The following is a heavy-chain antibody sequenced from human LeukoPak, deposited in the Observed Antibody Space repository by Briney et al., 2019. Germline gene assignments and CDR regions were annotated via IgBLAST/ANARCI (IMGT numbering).Heavy chain of an antibody. CDR2: ITYSGRST. J-gene: IGHJ4*02. D-gene: IGHD6-19*01. CDR3: AKDLDGSGLYGGLDY. CDR1: GFTFSNYG. Sequence: GGSLRLSCAASGFTFSNYGMHWVRQAPGKGLEWVSGITYSGRSTYYADSVKRRFTISIDNSVHTPYLQMNRLRGDDTAVYYCAKDLDGSGLYGGLDYWGQGVLVTVSS. V-gene: IGHV3-23*01.